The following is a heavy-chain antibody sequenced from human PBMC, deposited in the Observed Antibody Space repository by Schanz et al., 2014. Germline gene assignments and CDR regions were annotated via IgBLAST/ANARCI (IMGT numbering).Heavy chain of an antibody. CDR3: ARWFLIRGVILDS. CDR1: GFTLSSYG. V-gene: IGHV3-33*08. Sequence: VQLVESGGGLVQPGGSLRLSCAASGFTLSSYGMHWVRQAPGKGLEWVAFINSDGTKRFYADSVKSRFTISRDNSRNTLYLQMNSLRAEDTAVYYCARWFLIRGVILDSWGQGTLVTVSS. CDR2: INSDGTKR. D-gene: IGHD3-10*01. J-gene: IGHJ4*02.